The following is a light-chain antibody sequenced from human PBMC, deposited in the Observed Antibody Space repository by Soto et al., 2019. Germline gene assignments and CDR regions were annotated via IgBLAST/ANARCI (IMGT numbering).Light chain of an antibody. V-gene: IGKV1-5*03. CDR1: QSISAW. CDR2: KAS. J-gene: IGKJ1*01. Sequence: DIQMTQSPSSLSASLGDRVTITCRASQSISAWLAWYQQKPGKAPRLLIYKASTLEIGVPSRFSGSGSGTEFTLTISSLQPDDVAIYYCQQYNDYSWTFGQGTKVDI. CDR3: QQYNDYSWT.